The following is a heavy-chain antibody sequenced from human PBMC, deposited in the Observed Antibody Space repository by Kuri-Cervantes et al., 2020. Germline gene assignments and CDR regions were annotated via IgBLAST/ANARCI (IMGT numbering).Heavy chain of an antibody. V-gene: IGHV1-8*01. Sequence: ASVKVSCKASGYTFTSYDINWVRQATGQGLEWMGWMNPNSGNTGYAQKFQGRVTMTRDTSTSTVYMELSSLRSEDTAVYYCARDKEEFGYYYYCGMDVWGQGTTVTVSS. J-gene: IGHJ6*02. CDR3: ARDKEEFGYYYYCGMDV. CDR2: MNPNSGNT. D-gene: IGHD3-10*01. CDR1: GYTFTSYD.